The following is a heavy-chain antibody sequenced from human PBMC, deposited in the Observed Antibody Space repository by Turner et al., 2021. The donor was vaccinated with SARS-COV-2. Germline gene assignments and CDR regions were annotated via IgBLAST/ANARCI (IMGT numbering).Heavy chain of an antibody. CDR3: AKDGAPFLLYFGEPTFYFDY. D-gene: IGHD3-10*01. V-gene: IGHV3-30*18. CDR2: RLYDGSNK. Sequence: QVQLVESGGGVVQPGRSLRLSCAASGFTFSGYGMHWVRQAPGKGLEWVAVRLYDGSNKYYADSVKGRFTISRDNSKNTLYLQMNSLRAEDTAVYYCAKDGAPFLLYFGEPTFYFDYWGQGTLVTVSS. J-gene: IGHJ4*02. CDR1: GFTFSGYG.